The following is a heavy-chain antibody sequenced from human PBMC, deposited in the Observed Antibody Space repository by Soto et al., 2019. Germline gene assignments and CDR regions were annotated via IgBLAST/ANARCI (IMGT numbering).Heavy chain of an antibody. D-gene: IGHD3-16*01. CDR1: GFSFNSFN. Sequence: PGGSLLSCLASGFSFNSFNMNWIRRAPGRGLEWVASISVSGDNIYYGDSVQGRFTISRDNSKRSVFLDLSSLRVEDTAVYYCARDLGLLKSLFDYWGQGTLVTVSS. J-gene: IGHJ4*02. CDR3: ARDLGLLKSLFDY. V-gene: IGHV3-21*01. CDR2: ISVSGDNI.